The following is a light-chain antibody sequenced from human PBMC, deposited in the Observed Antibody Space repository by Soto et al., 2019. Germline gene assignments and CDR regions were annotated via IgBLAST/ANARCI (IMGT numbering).Light chain of an antibody. CDR2: GAS. Sequence: IVLTQSPGTVSLSPGERATLSCRTSQSVSSTYLAWYQQRPGQAPRLLIYGASSRATGIPDRFSGSGSGTDFTLTISRLEPEDFAIYYCQQFFGSLYIFGQGTKLEIK. CDR1: QSVSSTY. CDR3: QQFFGSLYI. J-gene: IGKJ2*01. V-gene: IGKV3-20*01.